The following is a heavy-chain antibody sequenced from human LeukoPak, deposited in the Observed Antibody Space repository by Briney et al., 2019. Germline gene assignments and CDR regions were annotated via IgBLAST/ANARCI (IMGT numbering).Heavy chain of an antibody. Sequence: SETLSLTCTVSGGSISNSSYYWDCIRQPPGKGLEWIGSIYYSGSAYYNPSLKSRVTMSVDTSKNQFSLKLSSVTAADTAVYYCARHVGSGLVGAYDAFDIWGQGTMVIVSS. CDR2: IYYSGSA. CDR1: GGSISNSSYY. CDR3: ARHVGSGLVGAYDAFDI. J-gene: IGHJ3*02. D-gene: IGHD2-21*01. V-gene: IGHV4-39*01.